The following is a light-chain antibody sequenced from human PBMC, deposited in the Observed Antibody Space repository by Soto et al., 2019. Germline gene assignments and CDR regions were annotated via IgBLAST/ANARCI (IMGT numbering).Light chain of an antibody. CDR1: QSVSSNR. V-gene: IGKV3-20*01. CDR2: GAS. Sequence: DIVLTQSPGTLSLSPSERATLSCRTSQSVSSNRLASYQQKPGQAPRLLIYGASSRATGIPDRFSGSGSGTDFTLTISRLEPEDFAVYYCQQYGSSPRTFGQGTKVDIK. J-gene: IGKJ1*01. CDR3: QQYGSSPRT.